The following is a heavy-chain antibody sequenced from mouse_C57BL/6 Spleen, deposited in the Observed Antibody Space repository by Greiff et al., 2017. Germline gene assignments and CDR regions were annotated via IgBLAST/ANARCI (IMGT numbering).Heavy chain of an antibody. V-gene: IGHV1-82*01. D-gene: IGHD2-5*01. CDR1: GYAFRSSW. CDR2: IYPGDGDT. Sequence: QVQLQQSGPELVKPGASVKISCKASGYAFRSSWMNWVKQRPGKGLEWIGRIYPGDGDTNYNGKFKGKATLTADKSSSTAYMQLSSLTSEDSAVYFCARSYYSIDYWGQGTTLTVSS. CDR3: ARSYYSIDY. J-gene: IGHJ2*01.